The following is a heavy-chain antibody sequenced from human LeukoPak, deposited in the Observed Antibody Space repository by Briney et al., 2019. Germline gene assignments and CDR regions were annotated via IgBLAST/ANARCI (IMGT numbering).Heavy chain of an antibody. J-gene: IGHJ5*02. CDR2: ISGSGGNT. D-gene: IGHD3-10*01. CDR1: GFTFSSYA. V-gene: IGHV3-23*01. CDR3: AKGPAMVRGTFDP. Sequence: PGGSLRLSCATSGFTFSSYAMSWVRQAPGKGLEWVSSISGSGGNTYYADSVKGRFTISRDYSKNTLYLQMNSLRTEETAVYYCAKGPAMVRGTFDPWGQGTLVTVS.